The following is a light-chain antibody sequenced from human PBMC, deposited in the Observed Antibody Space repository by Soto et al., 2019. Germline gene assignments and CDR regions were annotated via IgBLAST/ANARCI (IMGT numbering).Light chain of an antibody. Sequence: EIVLTQSPGTLSLSPGERATLSCRASQSISSSYLAWYQQRPGQAPRLLIYAASSRATGIPDRFSGGGSATDFTLTVSRLEPEDFAVYHCQQYGSSPRTFGQGTKLEIK. CDR3: QQYGSSPRT. CDR2: AAS. CDR1: QSISSSY. V-gene: IGKV3-20*01. J-gene: IGKJ2*01.